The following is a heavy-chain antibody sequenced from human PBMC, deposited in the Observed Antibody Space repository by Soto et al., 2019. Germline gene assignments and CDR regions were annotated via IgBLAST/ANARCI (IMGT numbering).Heavy chain of an antibody. CDR2: ICDSDSGT. D-gene: IGHD2-15*01. J-gene: IGHJ1*01. Sequence: EVQLLESGGGLVQPGESLRLSCAASGFTFSSYAMTWVRQAPGKGLEWVSAICDSDSGTYYADSVRGRFTISRDNSNSMLYLQMDSLRAEDTALYYCAKGTGGTCYSSVDGWGQGTLVTVSS. V-gene: IGHV3-23*01. CDR3: AKGTGGTCYSSVDG. CDR1: GFTFSSYA.